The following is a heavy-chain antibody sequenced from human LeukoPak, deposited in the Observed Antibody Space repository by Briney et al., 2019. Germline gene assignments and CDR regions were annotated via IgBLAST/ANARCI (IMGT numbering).Heavy chain of an antibody. Sequence: SETLSLTCAVYGGSFSGYYWSWIRQPPGKGLEWIGEINHSGSTNYNPSLKSRVTISVDKSKNQFSLKLSSVTAADTAVYYCARALQIAAAGTRPPYYYYMDVWGKGTTVTVSS. CDR3: ARALQIAAAGTRPPYYYYMDV. V-gene: IGHV4-34*01. CDR1: GGSFSGYY. D-gene: IGHD6-13*01. CDR2: INHSGST. J-gene: IGHJ6*03.